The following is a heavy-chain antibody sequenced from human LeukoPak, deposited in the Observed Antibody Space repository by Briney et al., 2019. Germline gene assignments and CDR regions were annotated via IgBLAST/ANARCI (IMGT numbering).Heavy chain of an antibody. CDR1: GDSLSSYY. CDR3: ARGGEDGYPFDY. Sequence: PSETLSLTXTVSGDSLSSYYWSWIRQPPGKGLEWIGFIYYSATTKYNPSPKSRVTISVDTSKKQFSLNLNSVTAADTAVYYCARGGEDGYPFDYWGQGTLVTVSS. J-gene: IGHJ4*02. V-gene: IGHV4-59*01. CDR2: IYYSATT. D-gene: IGHD5-24*01.